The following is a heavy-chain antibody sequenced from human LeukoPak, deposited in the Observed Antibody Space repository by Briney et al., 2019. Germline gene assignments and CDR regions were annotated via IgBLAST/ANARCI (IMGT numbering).Heavy chain of an antibody. CDR3: ARDGVVRPPDCSSTSCPYNYYYYGMDV. D-gene: IGHD2-2*01. J-gene: IGHJ6*02. Sequence: AASVKVSCKASGGTFSSYTISWVRQAPGQGLEWMGRIIPILGIANYAQKFQGRVTITADKSTSTAYMELSSLRSEDTGVYYCARDGVVRPPDCSSTSCPYNYYYYGMDVWGQGTTVTVSS. CDR1: GGTFSSYT. CDR2: IIPILGIA. V-gene: IGHV1-69*02.